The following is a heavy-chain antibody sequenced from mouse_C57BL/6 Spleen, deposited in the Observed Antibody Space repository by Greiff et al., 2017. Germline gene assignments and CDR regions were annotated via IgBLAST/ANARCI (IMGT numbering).Heavy chain of an antibody. CDR1: GFTFSDYG. J-gene: IGHJ4*01. V-gene: IGHV5-17*01. Sequence: EVHLVESGGGLVKPGGSLKLSCAASGFTFSDYGMHWVRQAPEKGLEWVAYISSDSGTIYYADTVKGRFTISRDNAKNTLFLQMTRLRSEDTAMYYCARPHPHCYAMDYWGQGTSVTVSS. CDR3: ARPHPHCYAMDY. CDR2: ISSDSGTI.